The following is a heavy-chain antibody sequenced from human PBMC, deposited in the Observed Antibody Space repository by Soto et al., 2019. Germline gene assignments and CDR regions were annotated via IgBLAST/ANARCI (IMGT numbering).Heavy chain of an antibody. CDR1: GGSISSTNW. Sequence: SETLSLTCAVSGGSISSTNWWSWVRQPPGKGLEWIGEIYHSGSTNYTPSLKSRVTISVDKSTNQFSLKLSSVTAADTAVYYCAWTDRFRAEYYQHCGQGPLVTGSS. J-gene: IGHJ1*01. V-gene: IGHV4-4*02. CDR3: AWTDRFRAEYYQH. CDR2: IYHSGST.